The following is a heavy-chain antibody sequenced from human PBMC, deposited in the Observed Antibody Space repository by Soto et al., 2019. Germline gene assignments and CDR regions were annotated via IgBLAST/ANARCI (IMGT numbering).Heavy chain of an antibody. D-gene: IGHD3-10*01. CDR3: ATYYGSGSYYSY. V-gene: IGHV3-48*01. CDR2: ISSSSSTI. Sequence: EVQLVESGGGLVQPGGSLRLSCAASGFIFSSYSMNWVRQAPGKGLEWVSYISSSSSTIYYADSVKGRFTISRDNAKKSLYLQMNSLRAEDTAVYYCATYYGSGSYYSYWGQGTLVTVSS. J-gene: IGHJ4*02. CDR1: GFIFSSYS.